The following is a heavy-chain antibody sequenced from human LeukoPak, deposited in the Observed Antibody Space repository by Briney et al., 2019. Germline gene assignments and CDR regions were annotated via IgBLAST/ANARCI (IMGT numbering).Heavy chain of an antibody. CDR1: GGTFNNYA. J-gene: IGHJ6*02. CDR2: IIPIFGTA. CDR3: ARVPGYCSSTSCYADYYYGMDV. D-gene: IGHD2-2*01. Sequence: GASVKVSFKASGGTFNNYAISWVRQAPGQGLEGMGGIIPIFGTANYAQKFQGRVTITADESTSTAYMELSSLTSEDTAVYYCARVPGYCSSTSCYADYYYGMDVWGQGTTVTVSS. V-gene: IGHV1-69*13.